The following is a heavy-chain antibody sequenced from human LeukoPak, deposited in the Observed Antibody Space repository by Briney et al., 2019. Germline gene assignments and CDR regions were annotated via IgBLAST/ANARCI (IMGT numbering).Heavy chain of an antibody. D-gene: IGHD1-7*01. J-gene: IGHJ4*02. CDR3: ASERYNWNYAFDY. V-gene: IGHV3-74*01. Sequence: PGGSLRLSCAASGFTFSNYWMHWVRQAPGKGLVWVSRIKGDGSSTSYADSVKGRFTVSRDNAKNSLYLQMNSLRAEDTAVYYCASERYNWNYAFDYWGQGILVTVSS. CDR2: IKGDGSST. CDR1: GFTFSNYW.